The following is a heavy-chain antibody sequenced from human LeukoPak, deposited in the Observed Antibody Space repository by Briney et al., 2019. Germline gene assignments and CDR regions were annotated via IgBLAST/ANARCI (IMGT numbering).Heavy chain of an antibody. CDR1: GGSISSGGYY. D-gene: IGHD3-3*01. V-gene: IGHV4-61*02. J-gene: IGHJ6*03. CDR3: ARGRLAFYYYMDV. Sequence: SETLSLTCTVSGGSISSGGYYWSWIRQPAGKGLEWIGRISSSGSANYNPSLKSRVTMSVDTSENQFSLNLRSVTAADTAVYYCARGRLAFYYYMDVWGKGTTVTVSS. CDR2: ISSSGSA.